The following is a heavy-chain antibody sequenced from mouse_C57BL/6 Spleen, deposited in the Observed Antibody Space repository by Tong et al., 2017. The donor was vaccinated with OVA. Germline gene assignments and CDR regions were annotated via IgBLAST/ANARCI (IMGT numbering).Heavy chain of an antibody. D-gene: IGHD1-3*01. V-gene: IGHV1-18*01. Sequence: EVQLQESGPELVKPGASVKIPCKASGYTFTDYNMDWVKQSHGKSLEWIGDINPNNGGTIYNQKFKGKATLTVDKSSSTAYMELRSLTSEDSAVYYCARTNEWFAYWGQGTLVTVSA. J-gene: IGHJ3*01. CDR2: INPNNGGT. CDR3: ARTNEWFAY. CDR1: GYTFTDYN.